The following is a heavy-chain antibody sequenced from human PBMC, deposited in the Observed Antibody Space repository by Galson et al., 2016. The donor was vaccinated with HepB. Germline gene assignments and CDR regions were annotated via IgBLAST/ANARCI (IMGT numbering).Heavy chain of an antibody. V-gene: IGHV3-21*01. D-gene: IGHD3-10*01. CDR2: ISSSSSYI. Sequence: SLRLSCAASGFTFSTYSLNWVRQAPGKGLEWVSSISSSSSYIYYAGSVKGRFTISRDNAKNSLYLQMNSLRAEDTAVYYCARDNPHGDDVGNYLYYGMDVWGQGTTVTVSS. CDR3: ARDNPHGDDVGNYLYYGMDV. CDR1: GFTFSTYS. J-gene: IGHJ6*02.